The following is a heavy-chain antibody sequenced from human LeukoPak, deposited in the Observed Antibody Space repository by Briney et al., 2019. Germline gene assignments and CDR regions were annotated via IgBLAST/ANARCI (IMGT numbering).Heavy chain of an antibody. CDR2: IYYSGST. CDR3: ARQNDYGSGSYWFDP. J-gene: IGHJ5*02. CDR1: GGSISCYY. V-gene: IGHV4-59*08. D-gene: IGHD3-10*01. Sequence: SETLSLTCTVSGGSISCYYWSWIRQPPGKTLEWIGYIYYSGSTNYNPSLKSRVTISVDTSKNQFSLKLSSVTAADTAVYYCARQNDYGSGSYWFDPWGQGTLVTVSS.